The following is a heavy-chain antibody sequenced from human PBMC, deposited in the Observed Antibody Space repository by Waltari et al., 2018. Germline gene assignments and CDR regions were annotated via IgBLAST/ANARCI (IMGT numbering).Heavy chain of an antibody. V-gene: IGHV7-4-1*02. CDR3: ARDEIYGDYGSDY. CDR2: INTNTGNP. J-gene: IGHJ4*02. CDR1: GGTFSSYA. D-gene: IGHD4-17*01. Sequence: QVQLVQSGAEVKKPGSSVKVSCKASGGTFSSYAISWVRQAPGQGLEWMGWINTNTGNPTYAQGFTGRFVFSLDTSVSTTYLQISSLKAEDTAVYYCARDEIYGDYGSDYWGQGTLVTVSS.